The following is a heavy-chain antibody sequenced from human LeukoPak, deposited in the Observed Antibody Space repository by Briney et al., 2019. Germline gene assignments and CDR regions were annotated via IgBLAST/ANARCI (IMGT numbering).Heavy chain of an antibody. CDR2: IYHSGST. Sequence: SETLSLTCTVSGYPISSGYYWGWIRQPPGKGLEWIGSIYHSGSTYYNPSLKSRVTISVDTSKNQFSLKLSSVTAADTAVYYCARGVKDFYYGMDVWGQGTTVTVSS. J-gene: IGHJ6*02. V-gene: IGHV4-38-2*02. D-gene: IGHD3-10*01. CDR3: ARGVKDFYYGMDV. CDR1: GYPISSGYY.